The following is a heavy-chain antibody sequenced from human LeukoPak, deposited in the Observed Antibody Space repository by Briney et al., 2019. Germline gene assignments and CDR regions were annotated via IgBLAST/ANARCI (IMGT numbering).Heavy chain of an antibody. Sequence: PPGRSLRLSCAASGFTFSSYAMHWVRQAPGKGLEWVAVISYDGSNKYYADSVKGRFTISRDNSKNTLYLQMNSLRAEDTAVYYCAKTLIVLMVYEYGMDVWGQGTTVTVSS. D-gene: IGHD2-8*01. CDR2: ISYDGSNK. CDR1: GFTFSSYA. CDR3: AKTLIVLMVYEYGMDV. J-gene: IGHJ6*02. V-gene: IGHV3-30-3*02.